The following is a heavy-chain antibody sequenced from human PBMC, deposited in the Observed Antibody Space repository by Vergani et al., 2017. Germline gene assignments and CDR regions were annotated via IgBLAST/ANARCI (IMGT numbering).Heavy chain of an antibody. Sequence: EVQLVESGGVVVQPGGSLRLSCAASGFTFDDYTMHWVRQAPGKGLEWVSLISWDGGSTYYADSVKGRFTISRDNSKNSLYLQMNSLRTEDTALYYCATAWGLYYLHGEYFQYWGRGTLVSVSS. J-gene: IGHJ1*01. CDR2: ISWDGGST. D-gene: IGHD3-10*01. V-gene: IGHV3-43*01. CDR3: ATAWGLYYLHGEYFQY. CDR1: GFTFDDYT.